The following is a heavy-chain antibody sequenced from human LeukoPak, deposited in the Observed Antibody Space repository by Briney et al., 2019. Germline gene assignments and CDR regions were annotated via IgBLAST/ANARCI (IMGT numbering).Heavy chain of an antibody. Sequence: ASVKVSCKASGYTFTSYYMHWVRQAPGQGLEWMGIINLSGGSAGYAQRFQGRVTMTRDTSTSTVYMELSTLRSEDTAVYYCATSMYYYDSSGLDYWGLGTLVTVSS. J-gene: IGHJ4*02. CDR3: ATSMYYYDSSGLDY. CDR2: INLSGGSA. V-gene: IGHV1-46*01. D-gene: IGHD3-22*01. CDR1: GYTFTSYY.